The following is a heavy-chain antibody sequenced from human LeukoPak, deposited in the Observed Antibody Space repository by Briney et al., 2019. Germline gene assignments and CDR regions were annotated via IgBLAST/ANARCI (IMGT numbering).Heavy chain of an antibody. Sequence: GGSLRLSCSASGFTFSTSVMHWVRQTPGKGLEYVSVISSDGSPYYADSVKGRFTISRDNSKNTLYLQMNSLRAEDTAIYYCVKNDSSTWQPHSWGQGTLVTVSS. CDR1: GFTFSTSV. CDR2: ISSDGSP. D-gene: IGHD6-13*01. CDR3: VKNDSSTWQPHS. V-gene: IGHV3-64D*06. J-gene: IGHJ4*02.